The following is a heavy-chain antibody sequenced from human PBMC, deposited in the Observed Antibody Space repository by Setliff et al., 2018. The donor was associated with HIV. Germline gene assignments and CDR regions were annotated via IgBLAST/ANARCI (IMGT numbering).Heavy chain of an antibody. CDR3: ARWGSGSYERVFDY. CDR2: VKQDGTET. CDR1: GFRFRSYW. Sequence: RLSCAASGFRFRSYWMIWVRQAPGKGLESVANVKQDGTETLYVDSVKGRFTISRDNANNLVYLQMNSLRVEDTAVYFCARWGSGSYERVFDYWGQGMLVTVSS. J-gene: IGHJ4*02. D-gene: IGHD1-26*01. V-gene: IGHV3-7*01.